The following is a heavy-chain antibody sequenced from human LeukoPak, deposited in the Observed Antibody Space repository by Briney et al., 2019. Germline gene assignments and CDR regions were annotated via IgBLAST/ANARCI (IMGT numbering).Heavy chain of an antibody. V-gene: IGHV1-69*13. Sequence: ASVKVSCKASGYTFTNYHISWVRQAPGQGLEWMGGIIPIFGTANYAQKFQGRVTITADESTSTAYMELSSLRSEDTAVYYCARDPTACSSTSCYGSAFDIWGQGTMVTVSS. J-gene: IGHJ3*02. CDR1: GYTFTNYH. CDR2: IIPIFGTA. D-gene: IGHD2-2*01. CDR3: ARDPTACSSTSCYGSAFDI.